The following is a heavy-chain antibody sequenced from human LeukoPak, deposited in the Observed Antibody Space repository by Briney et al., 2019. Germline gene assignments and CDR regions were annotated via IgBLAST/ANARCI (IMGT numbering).Heavy chain of an antibody. CDR2: ITWNGRST. CDR3: ARDYSGSSYIAFDV. J-gene: IGHJ3*01. V-gene: IGHV3-43*01. Sequence: GGSLRLSCAASGFTFDDYTIHWVRQAPGQGLEWVSLITWNGRSTYYADSVKGRFTISRDNAKNSLYLQMDSLRAEDTAVYYCARDYSGSSYIAFDVWGQGAMVTVSS. CDR1: GFTFDDYT. D-gene: IGHD3-10*01.